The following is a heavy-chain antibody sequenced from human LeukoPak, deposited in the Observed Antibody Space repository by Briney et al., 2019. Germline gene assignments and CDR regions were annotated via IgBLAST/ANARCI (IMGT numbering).Heavy chain of an antibody. CDR1: GFTFSNYG. J-gene: IGHJ4*02. CDR3: ATPSQYCSSTSCYVY. V-gene: IGHV3-30*02. D-gene: IGHD2-2*01. CDR2: IRYDGSSK. Sequence: PGGSLRLSCAASGFTFSNYGMHWVRQAPGKGLEWVAFIRYDGSSKFYADSVKGRFTISRDNSKNTLYLQMNSLRAEDTAIYYCATPSQYCSSTSCYVYWGQGTLVTVSS.